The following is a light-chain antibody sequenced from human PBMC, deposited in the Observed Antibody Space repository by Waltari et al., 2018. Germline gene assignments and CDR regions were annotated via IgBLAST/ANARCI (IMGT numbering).Light chain of an antibody. Sequence: EIVLTQSPGTLSLSPGERATLSCRACQSISKYLVWYQQKPGQAPRLLIYEASIRATGIPARFSGSGSGTDFSLIISRLEPEDFAVYYCQKYEALPATFGQGTKVEIK. CDR3: QKYEALPAT. CDR2: EAS. J-gene: IGKJ1*01. V-gene: IGKV3-20*01. CDR1: QSISKY.